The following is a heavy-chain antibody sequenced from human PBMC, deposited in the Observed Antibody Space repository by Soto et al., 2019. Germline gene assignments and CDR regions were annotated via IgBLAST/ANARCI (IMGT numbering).Heavy chain of an antibody. CDR3: ARAAKTYYYDSSGYYYTFDI. V-gene: IGHV4-30-2*05. CDR1: GVSIGSGDYS. Sequence: QLQLQESGSGLVKPSQTLSLTCTVSGVSIGSGDYSWSWIRQPPGKGLEWLGYIYHRGSTYYTPSLKSRVTISVDTSKNQFSLKLSSVTAADTAVYYCARAAKTYYYDSSGYYYTFDIWGQGTIVTVSS. J-gene: IGHJ3*02. D-gene: IGHD3-22*01. CDR2: IYHRGST.